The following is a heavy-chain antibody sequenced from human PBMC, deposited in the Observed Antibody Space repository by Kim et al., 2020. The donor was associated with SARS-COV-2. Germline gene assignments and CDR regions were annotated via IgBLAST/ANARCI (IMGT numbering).Heavy chain of an antibody. Sequence: GGSLRLSCAASGFTFSRHGMHWVRQAPGKGLEWVAVISHDGRSKYYADSVKGRFTISRDNSENTLNVQMNSLRAEDTALYYCAKDGVNGGYSSWFDSWGQGTLVTVSS. CDR3: AKDGVNGGYSSWFDS. J-gene: IGHJ5*01. D-gene: IGHD6-13*01. CDR2: ISHDGRSK. CDR1: GFTFSRHG. V-gene: IGHV3-30*18.